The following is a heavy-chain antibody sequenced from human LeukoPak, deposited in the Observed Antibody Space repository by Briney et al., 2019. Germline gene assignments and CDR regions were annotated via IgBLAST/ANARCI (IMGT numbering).Heavy chain of an antibody. D-gene: IGHD5-18*01. CDR1: GYTFTGYY. J-gene: IGHJ5*02. V-gene: IGHV1-2*02. CDR3: ARSIIQLWVSWFDP. CDR2: INPNSGGT. Sequence: GASVKVSFKASGYTFTGYYMHWVRQAPGQGLEWMGWINPNSGGTNYAQKFQGRITMTRDTSISTAYMELSRLRSDDTAVYYCARSIIQLWVSWFDPWGQGTLVTSPQ.